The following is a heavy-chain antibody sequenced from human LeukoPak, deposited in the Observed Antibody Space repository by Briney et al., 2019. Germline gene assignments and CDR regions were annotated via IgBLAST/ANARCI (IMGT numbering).Heavy chain of an antibody. Sequence: SETLSLTCTVSGDSISSGSYYWSWIRQPAGKGLEWIGRIYISGSTNYNPSLKSRVTISVDTSKNQFSLNLASVTAADTAVYYCARDAYNWNVDTFDPWGQGTLVTVSS. J-gene: IGHJ5*02. CDR1: GDSISSGSYY. CDR2: IYISGST. V-gene: IGHV4-61*02. D-gene: IGHD1-20*01. CDR3: ARDAYNWNVDTFDP.